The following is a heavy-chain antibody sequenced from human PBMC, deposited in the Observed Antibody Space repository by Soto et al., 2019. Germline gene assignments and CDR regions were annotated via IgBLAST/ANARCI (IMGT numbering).Heavy chain of an antibody. CDR2: IYWADDK. CDR3: AHRLPGHYGMHV. Sequence: QITLKESGPTLVKPTQTLTLTCTFSGFSLSTSGVGVGWIRQPPGKALEWLALIYWADDKRYSPSLKTRLTIPKESAIDLVVLPMTTMAPVDTATYSCAHRLPGHYGMHVRGQETTITVS. CDR1: GFSLSTSGVG. J-gene: IGHJ6*02. V-gene: IGHV2-5*02.